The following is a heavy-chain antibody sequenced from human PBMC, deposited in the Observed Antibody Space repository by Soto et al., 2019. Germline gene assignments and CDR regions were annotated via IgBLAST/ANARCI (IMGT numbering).Heavy chain of an antibody. CDR2: GSA. CDR3: AREGPPDIAWFDP. Sequence: QVQLVQSGADVRKPGPSVKVSCEASGGTFSIDTLSWLRQAPGQGLEWMGGSANSAQKFQGRLTVTADESTSTVYLQLSSLTSEDTAVYYCAREGPPDIAWFDPWGQGTLVSVSS. J-gene: IGHJ5*02. CDR1: GGTFSIDT. V-gene: IGHV1-69*01. D-gene: IGHD2-15*01.